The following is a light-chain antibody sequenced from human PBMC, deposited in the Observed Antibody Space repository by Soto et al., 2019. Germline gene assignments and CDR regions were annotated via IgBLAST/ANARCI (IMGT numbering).Light chain of an antibody. CDR3: QQRRSWPPTIT. J-gene: IGKJ5*01. V-gene: IGKV3D-20*02. CDR2: DAS. CDR1: QTVRNNY. Sequence: EVVFTQSPGTLSLSPGERATLSCRASQTVRNNYLAWYQQKPGQAPRLLIYDASSRATGIPDRFSGSGSGTDFTLSISSLEPEDFAVYYCQQRRSWPPTITFGQGTRLEIK.